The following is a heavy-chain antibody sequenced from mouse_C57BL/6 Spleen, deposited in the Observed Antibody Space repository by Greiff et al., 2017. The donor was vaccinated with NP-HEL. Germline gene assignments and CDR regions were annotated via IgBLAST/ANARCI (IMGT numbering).Heavy chain of an antibody. CDR1: GYTFTSYW. J-gene: IGHJ3*01. Sequence: QVQLQQPGAELVKPGASVKLSCKASGYTFTSYWMHWVKQRPGQGLEWIGMIHPNSGSTNYNEKFKSKATLTVDKSSSTAYMQLSSLTSEDSAVYYCARSGYYGSSQFAYWGQGTLVTVSA. CDR2: IHPNSGST. CDR3: ARSGYYGSSQFAY. D-gene: IGHD1-1*01. V-gene: IGHV1-64*01.